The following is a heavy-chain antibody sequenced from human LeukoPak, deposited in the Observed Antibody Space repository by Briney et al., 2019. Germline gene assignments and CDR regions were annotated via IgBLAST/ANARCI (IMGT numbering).Heavy chain of an antibody. CDR3: ARDTRTAQGFDY. Sequence: SETLSLTCTVSDYSISSGYYWGWIRQPPGKGLEWTGSIFQSGRTYYSPSLKSRVTISVDTSNNRFSLSLSAVTAADTAIYYCARDTRTAQGFDYWGQGILVTVSS. D-gene: IGHD2-15*01. V-gene: IGHV4-38-2*02. CDR2: IFQSGRT. CDR1: DYSISSGYY. J-gene: IGHJ4*02.